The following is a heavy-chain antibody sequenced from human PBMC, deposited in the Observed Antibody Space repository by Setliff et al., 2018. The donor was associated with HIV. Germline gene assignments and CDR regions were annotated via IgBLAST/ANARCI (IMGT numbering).Heavy chain of an antibody. V-gene: IGHV1-46*01. CDR2: VNPAGGSP. CDR1: GYTFTSYY. J-gene: IGHJ4*02. Sequence: ASVKVSCKASGYTFTSYYLHWVRQVPGQGFEWMEIVNPAGGSPNYTQKFQGRVTMTRDKSTSTVSLELRNLRSDDTALYYCARRYYTFLSGYYTDYWGQGTHVTV. D-gene: IGHD3-3*01. CDR3: ARRYYTFLSGYYTDY.